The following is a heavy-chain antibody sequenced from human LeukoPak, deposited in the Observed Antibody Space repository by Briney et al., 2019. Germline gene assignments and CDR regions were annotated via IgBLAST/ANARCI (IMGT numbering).Heavy chain of an antibody. V-gene: IGHV1-18*04. CDR2: ISAYNGNT. J-gene: IGHJ6*03. Sequence: ASVKVSCKASGSTFTSYYMHWVRQAPGQGLEWMGWISAYNGNTNYAQKLQGRVTMTTDTSTSTAYMELRSLRSDDTAVYYCARGAAAGTYYYYYMDVWGKGTTVTVSS. CDR3: ARGAAAGTYYYYYMDV. CDR1: GSTFTSYY. D-gene: IGHD6-13*01.